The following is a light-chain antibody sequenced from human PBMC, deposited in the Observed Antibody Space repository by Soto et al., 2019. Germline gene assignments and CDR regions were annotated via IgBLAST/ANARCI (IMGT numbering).Light chain of an antibody. J-gene: IGKJ4*01. CDR2: DAS. V-gene: IGKV3-11*01. Sequence: EIVLTQSPATLSLSPGERASLSCRASQSVSSYLAWYQQKPGQAPRLLIYDASNRATDIPARFSGSGSGTDFTPTISSLEPDDFAVYYCQQRSNWHLTFGGGTKVEIK. CDR1: QSVSSY. CDR3: QQRSNWHLT.